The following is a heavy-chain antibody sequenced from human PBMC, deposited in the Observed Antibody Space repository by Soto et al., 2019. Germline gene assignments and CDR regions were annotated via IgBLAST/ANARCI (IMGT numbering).Heavy chain of an antibody. D-gene: IGHD3-3*01. CDR3: ARGFLEWLSPSFDY. CDR1: GGSISNYY. V-gene: IGHV4-59*01. J-gene: IGHJ4*02. Sequence: SETLSLTCNVSGGSISNYYWTWIRQPPGKGLEWIGYIFHSGSTNFNPSLKSRVSISVDTSKSRFSLKLTSVTAADTAVYYCARGFLEWLSPSFDYWGQGTLVTVS. CDR2: IFHSGST.